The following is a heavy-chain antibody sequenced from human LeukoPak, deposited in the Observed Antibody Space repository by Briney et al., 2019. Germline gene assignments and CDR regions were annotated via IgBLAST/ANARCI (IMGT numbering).Heavy chain of an antibody. V-gene: IGHV4-59*01. CDR3: ARAVAGDY. CDR2: IYYSGST. J-gene: IGHJ4*02. CDR1: GGSISSYY. Sequence: KSSETLSLTCTVSGGSISSYYWSWIRQPPGKGLEWIGYIYYSGSTNYNPSRKSGVTIPVDTSKNQFSLKLSSVTAADTAVYYCARAVAGDYWGQGTLVTVSS. D-gene: IGHD6-19*01.